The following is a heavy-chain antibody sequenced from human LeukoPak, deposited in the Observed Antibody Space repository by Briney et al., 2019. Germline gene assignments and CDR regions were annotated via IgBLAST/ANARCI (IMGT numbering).Heavy chain of an antibody. D-gene: IGHD3-22*01. V-gene: IGHV3-23*01. J-gene: IGHJ6*02. Sequence: GGSLRLSCAASGFTFSSYAMSSVRQARGKGLDVISAIRGSGGSTYYADSVKGRFTISRYNSKTTLYLQMNTLRAEDTAVYNCAKDQGHSSGYLGYYYYYGMDVWGQGTTVTVSS. CDR1: GFTFSSYA. CDR2: IRGSGGST. CDR3: AKDQGHSSGYLGYYYYYGMDV.